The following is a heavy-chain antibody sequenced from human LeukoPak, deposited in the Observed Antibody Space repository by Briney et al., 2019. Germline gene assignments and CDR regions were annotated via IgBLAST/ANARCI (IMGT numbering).Heavy chain of an antibody. CDR3: ARGPALYYDILTGSTYNYFDP. V-gene: IGHV1-2*02. CDR1: GYTIIGYY. Sequence: ASVKVSCKASGYTIIGYYMHWVRQAPAHGPEWMGWINPKTGGTKYAQKFHGRLTMTRDTSISTAYMELSRLRSDDTAVYYCARGPALYYDILTGSTYNYFDPWGQGTLVTVSS. J-gene: IGHJ5*02. D-gene: IGHD3-9*01. CDR2: INPKTGGT.